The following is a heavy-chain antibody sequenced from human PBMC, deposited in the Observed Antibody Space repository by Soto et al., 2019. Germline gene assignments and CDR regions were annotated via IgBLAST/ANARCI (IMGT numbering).Heavy chain of an antibody. V-gene: IGHV3-23*01. CDR2: ISDRPTGHT. D-gene: IGHD2-21*02. CDR3: TTRMTAHFDY. Sequence: EGSLRLSCVASCFTFSHYTLNWVRRAPGKGQEWVSTISDRPTGHTHYAESVRGRFTISRGDSRDTVFLQMDSLRAEDTAVYYCTTRMTAHFDYWGQGVLVTVSS. CDR1: CFTFSHYT. J-gene: IGHJ4*02.